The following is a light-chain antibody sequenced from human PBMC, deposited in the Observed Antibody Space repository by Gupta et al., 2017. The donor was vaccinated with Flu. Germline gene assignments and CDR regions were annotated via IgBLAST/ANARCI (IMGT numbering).Light chain of an antibody. J-gene: IGKJ1*01. V-gene: IGKV1-5*03. Sequence: DIQMTHSPSTLSASLGDRVTITCRASQSIGSWLAWYQQSPGNAPKLLIYTASTLETEVPSRFSGSGSVTEFTLTISSLQPDDFPTYFCQQDVSFSWTFGQGTKVEIK. CDR1: QSIGSW. CDR2: TAS. CDR3: QQDVSFSWT.